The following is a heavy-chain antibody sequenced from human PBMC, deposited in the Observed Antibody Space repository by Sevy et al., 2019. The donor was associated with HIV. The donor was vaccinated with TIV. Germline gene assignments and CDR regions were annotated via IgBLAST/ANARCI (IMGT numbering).Heavy chain of an antibody. D-gene: IGHD3-3*01. CDR2: IKQDGSEK. Sequence: GGCLRLSCAASGFTFSSYWMSWVRQAPGKGLEWVANIKQDGSEKYYVDSVKGRFTISRDNAKNSLYLQMNSLRAEDTAVYYCARERSGTGIRYYYYYGMDVWGQGTTVTVSS. CDR1: GFTFSSYW. CDR3: ARERSGTGIRYYYYYGMDV. V-gene: IGHV3-7*01. J-gene: IGHJ6*02.